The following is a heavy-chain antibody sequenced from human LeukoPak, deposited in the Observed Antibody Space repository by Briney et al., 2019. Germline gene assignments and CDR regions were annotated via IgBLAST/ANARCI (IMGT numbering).Heavy chain of an antibody. V-gene: IGHV3-30-3*01. CDR2: ISYDGSNK. CDR1: GFTFSSYA. J-gene: IGHJ4*02. D-gene: IGHD3-22*01. Sequence: PGRSLRLSCAASGFTFSSYAMHWVRQAPGKGLEWVAVISYDGSNKYYADSVKGRFTISRDNSKNTLYLQMNSLRAEDTAVYYCARGGHYGSPILDYWGQGTLVTVSS. CDR3: ARGGHYGSPILDY.